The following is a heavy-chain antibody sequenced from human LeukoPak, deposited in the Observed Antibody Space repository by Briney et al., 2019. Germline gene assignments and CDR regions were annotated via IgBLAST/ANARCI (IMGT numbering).Heavy chain of an antibody. CDR3: ARGGYCSGSSCYLEEAEGWFDT. Sequence: ASVKVSCKASGYTFTSYYMHWVRQAPGQGLEWMGIINPSGGSTSYAQKFQGRVTMTRDTSTNTVYMELSSLRTEDTAVYYCARGGYCSGSSCYLEEAEGWFDTWGQGNLVTVSS. CDR1: GYTFTSYY. J-gene: IGHJ5*02. V-gene: IGHV1-46*01. D-gene: IGHD2-15*01. CDR2: INPSGGST.